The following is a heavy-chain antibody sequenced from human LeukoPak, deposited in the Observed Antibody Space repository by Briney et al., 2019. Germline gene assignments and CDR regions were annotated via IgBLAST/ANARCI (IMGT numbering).Heavy chain of an antibody. CDR2: VSFDGSEK. D-gene: IGHD3-10*01. J-gene: IGHJ4*02. V-gene: IGHV3-30*18. CDR1: GFTFSSYV. CDR3: AKDVKMFRGPMIMRHFDY. Sequence: GGSLRLSCAASGFTFSSYVMHWVRQAPSKGLEWVALVSFDGSEKYYAESVKGRFTISRDNSKNTLYLQMNSVRVEDTAVYFCAKDVKMFRGPMIMRHFDYWGQGTLVTVSS.